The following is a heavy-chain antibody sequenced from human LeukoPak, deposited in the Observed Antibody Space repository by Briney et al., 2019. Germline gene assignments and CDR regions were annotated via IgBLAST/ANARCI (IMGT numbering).Heavy chain of an antibody. Sequence: SETLSLTCTVSGGSISSGSYYWSWIRQPAGKGLEWIGRIYTSGSTNYNPSLKSRVTISVDTSKNQFSLKLSSVTAADTAVYYCATRGSYYGSGSYYFDYWGQGTLVTVSS. D-gene: IGHD3-10*01. CDR3: ATRGSYYGSGSYYFDY. CDR2: IYTSGST. V-gene: IGHV4-61*02. CDR1: GGSISSGSYY. J-gene: IGHJ4*02.